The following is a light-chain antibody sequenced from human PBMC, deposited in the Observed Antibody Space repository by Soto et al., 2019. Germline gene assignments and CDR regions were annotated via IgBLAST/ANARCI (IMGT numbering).Light chain of an antibody. V-gene: IGLV2-8*01. CDR2: EVY. CDR3: SSYAAIDNFVV. J-gene: IGLJ2*01. Sequence: QSALTQPPSASGSPGQSVTISCTGTSSDVGGYNYVSWYQHHPGKAPKLIIYEVYKRPSGVPDRFSGSKSVNTASLTVSGLQAEDEADYYCSSYAAIDNFVVFGGGTKLTVL. CDR1: SSDVGGYNY.